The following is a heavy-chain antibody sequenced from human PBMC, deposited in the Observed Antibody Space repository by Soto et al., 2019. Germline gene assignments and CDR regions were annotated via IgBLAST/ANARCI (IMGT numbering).Heavy chain of an antibody. V-gene: IGHV3-30*18. CDR2: ITDDGGNT. CDR3: AKDSWGYCSGGSCYSFFDY. J-gene: IGHJ4*02. CDR1: GFTFSSYG. Sequence: GGSLRLSCAASGFTFSSYGMHWVRQAPGKGLEWVAAITDDGGNTYYADSVKGRFTISRDNSKNTLYLQMNSLRAEDTAVYYCAKDSWGYCSGGSCYSFFDYWGQGTLVTVSS. D-gene: IGHD2-15*01.